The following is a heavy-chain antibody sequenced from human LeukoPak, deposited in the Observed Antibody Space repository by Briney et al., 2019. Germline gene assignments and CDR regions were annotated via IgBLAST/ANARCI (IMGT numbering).Heavy chain of an antibody. Sequence: PGGSLRLSCVVSGFNFSNYWMSWVRQAPGKGLEWVANIDQEGGEQDYVDSVKGRFTISRDNAKNSLYLQMNSLRAEDTAVYYCARDGGGGYDLVSIGIDYWGQGTLVTVSS. CDR2: IDQEGGEQ. D-gene: IGHD5-12*01. CDR3: ARDGGGGYDLVSIGIDY. V-gene: IGHV3-7*01. CDR1: GFNFSNYW. J-gene: IGHJ4*02.